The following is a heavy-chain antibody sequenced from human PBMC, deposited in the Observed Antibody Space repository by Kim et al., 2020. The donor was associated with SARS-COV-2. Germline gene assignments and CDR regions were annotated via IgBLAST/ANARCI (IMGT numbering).Heavy chain of an antibody. CDR3: AGHWRQWVDTTLSYFDY. J-gene: IGHJ4*02. V-gene: IGHV4-39*01. CDR1: GGSISSSSYY. D-gene: IGHD6-19*01. CDR2: IYYSGST. Sequence: SETLSLTCTVSGGSISSSSYYWGWIRQPPGKGLEWIGSIYYSGSTYYNPSLKSRVTISVDTSKNQFSLKLSSVTAADTAVYYCAGHWRQWVDTTLSYFDYWGQGTLVTVSS.